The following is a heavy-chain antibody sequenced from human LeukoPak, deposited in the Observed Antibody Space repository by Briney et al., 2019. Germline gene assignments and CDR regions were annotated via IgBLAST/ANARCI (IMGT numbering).Heavy chain of an antibody. V-gene: IGHV3-9*01. CDR3: AKEDYYDSSGYDY. CDR2: ISWNSGSI. Sequence: PGGSLRLSCAASGFTFDDYAMHWVRQAPGKGLEWVSGISWNSGSIGYADSVKGRFTISRDNAKNSLYLQMNSLRAEDTAVYYCAKEDYYDSSGYDYWGQGTLVTVSS. J-gene: IGHJ4*02. CDR1: GFTFDDYA. D-gene: IGHD3-22*01.